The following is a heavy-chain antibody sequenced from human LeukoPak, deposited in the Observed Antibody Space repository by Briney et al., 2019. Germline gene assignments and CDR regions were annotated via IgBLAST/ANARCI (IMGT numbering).Heavy chain of an antibody. CDR2: IYTNGST. Sequence: SQTLSLTCTVSGGSISSGSYYWSWIRQPAGKGLEWIGRIYTNGSTNYNPSLKSRVTMSVDTSKNQFSLKVSSVTAADTAVYYCARVFDSGSQAYFYYMDVWGKGTTVTISS. CDR3: ARVFDSGSQAYFYYMDV. D-gene: IGHD3-10*01. J-gene: IGHJ6*03. V-gene: IGHV4-61*02. CDR1: GGSISSGSYY.